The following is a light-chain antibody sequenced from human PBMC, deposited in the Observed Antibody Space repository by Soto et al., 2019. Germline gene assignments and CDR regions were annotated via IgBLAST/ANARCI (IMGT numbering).Light chain of an antibody. V-gene: IGLV2-14*01. Sequence: QSALTQPASVSGSPGQSITISCTGTSSDVGGYNYVSWYQQHPGKAPKLMIYDVSNRPSGVSNRFSGSKSGNMASLTISGLQAEDEADYYCSSYTSSREVFGTGTKLTVL. CDR2: DVS. J-gene: IGLJ1*01. CDR3: SSYTSSREV. CDR1: SSDVGGYNY.